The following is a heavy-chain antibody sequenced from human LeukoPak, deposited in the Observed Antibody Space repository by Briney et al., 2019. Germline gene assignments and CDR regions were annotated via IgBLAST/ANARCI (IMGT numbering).Heavy chain of an antibody. CDR1: GGSISSSSYY. V-gene: IGHV4-39*01. CDR3: ARHRAGGSLTFGAFDI. J-gene: IGHJ3*02. CDR2: IYYSGST. Sequence: SETLSLTCTVSGGSISSSSYYWGWIRQPPGKGLEWIGSIYYSGSTYYNPSLKRRVTISVDTSKNQFSLKLSSVTAADTAVYYCARHRAGGSLTFGAFDIWGQGTMVTVSS. D-gene: IGHD2-15*01.